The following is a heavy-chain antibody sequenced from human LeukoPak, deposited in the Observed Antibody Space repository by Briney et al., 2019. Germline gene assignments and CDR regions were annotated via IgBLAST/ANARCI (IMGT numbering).Heavy chain of an antibody. Sequence: PGGSLRLSCAASGFTLGSYAMYWVRQAPGKGLEWVSGISGSGGSTFYADSVKGRFTISRDNSKNTLYLQMNSLRAEDTAVYYCAALPRMVRGVIITDHDAFDIWGQGTMVTVSS. V-gene: IGHV3-23*01. CDR1: GFTLGSYA. J-gene: IGHJ3*02. CDR2: ISGSGGST. CDR3: AALPRMVRGVIITDHDAFDI. D-gene: IGHD3-10*01.